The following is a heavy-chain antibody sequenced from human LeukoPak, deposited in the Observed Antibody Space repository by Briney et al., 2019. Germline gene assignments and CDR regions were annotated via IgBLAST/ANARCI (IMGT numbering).Heavy chain of an antibody. V-gene: IGHV4-30-2*01. D-gene: IGHD4-23*01. CDR2: IYHSGNT. J-gene: IGHJ4*02. Sequence: SQTLSLTCTVSGGSISSGDYYWSWIRQPPGKGLEWIGYIYHSGNTYYNPSLESRVTISVDRSKNQFSLRLSSVTAADTAVYYCARDRGGGTSLPVLDYWGQGTLVTVSS. CDR3: ARDRGGGTSLPVLDY. CDR1: GGSISSGDYY.